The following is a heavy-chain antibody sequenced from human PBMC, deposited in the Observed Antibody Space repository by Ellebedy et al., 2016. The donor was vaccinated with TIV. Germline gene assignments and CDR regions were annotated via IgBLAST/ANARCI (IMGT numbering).Heavy chain of an antibody. CDR3: ATARRDGYTYYYSGLDV. CDR2: VAYSGTT. J-gene: IGHJ6*02. V-gene: IGHV4-39*01. CDR1: GGSITTTGYY. D-gene: IGHD5-24*01. Sequence: MPSETLSLTCTVSGGSITTTGYYWGWIRQSAGKGLEWIGSVAYSGTTYHHPSLKSPVPITIDTSRMQFSLKLSSVTAADTAVYYCATARRDGYTYYYSGLDVWGQGTTVTVSS.